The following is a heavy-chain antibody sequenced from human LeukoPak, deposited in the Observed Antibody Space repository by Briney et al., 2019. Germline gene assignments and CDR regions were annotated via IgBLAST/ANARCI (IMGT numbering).Heavy chain of an antibody. J-gene: IGHJ5*02. CDR1: GGSFSGYY. CDR3: ARIQLGYCSSTSCYNLPGVRFDP. CDR2: INHSGST. Sequence: PSETLSLTCAVYGGSFSGYYWSWIRQPPGKGLEWIGEINHSGSTNYNPSLKSRVTVSVDTSKNQFSLKLSSVTAADTAVYYCARIQLGYCSSTSCYNLPGVRFDPWGQGTLVTVSS. V-gene: IGHV4-34*01. D-gene: IGHD2-2*02.